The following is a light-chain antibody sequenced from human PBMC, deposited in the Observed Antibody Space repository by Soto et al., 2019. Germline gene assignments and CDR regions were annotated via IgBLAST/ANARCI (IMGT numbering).Light chain of an antibody. CDR2: AAS. V-gene: IGKV1-27*01. J-gene: IGKJ4*01. Sequence: DVQMTQSPSSLSASVGDRVTITCRASQGIAPYLAWFQQKPGKVPKLLIYAASTLQSGVPSRFSGSGSVTDFTLIISSVQPEDVATYYCQKYNSALLTFGGGTKVEIK. CDR1: QGIAPY. CDR3: QKYNSALLT.